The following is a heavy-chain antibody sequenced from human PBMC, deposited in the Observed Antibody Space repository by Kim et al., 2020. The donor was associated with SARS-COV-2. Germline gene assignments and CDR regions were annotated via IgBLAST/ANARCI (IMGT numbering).Heavy chain of an antibody. CDR3: ARGAGYSSSWYAY. CDR1: GGSFSGYY. Sequence: SETLSLTCAVYGGSFSGYYWSWIRQPPGKGLEWIGEINHSGSTNYNPSLKSRVTISVDTSKNQFSLKLSSVTAADTAVYYCARGAGYSSSWYAYWGQGTLFTVSS. V-gene: IGHV4-34*01. J-gene: IGHJ4*02. CDR2: INHSGST. D-gene: IGHD6-13*01.